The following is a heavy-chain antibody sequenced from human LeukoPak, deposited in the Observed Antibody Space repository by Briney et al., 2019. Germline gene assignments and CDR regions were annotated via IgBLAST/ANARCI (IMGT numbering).Heavy chain of an antibody. J-gene: IGHJ6*03. CDR2: VSNSGGNT. CDR1: GFTFNNYA. Sequence: GGSLRLSCAASGFTFNNYAMSWVRQAPGKGLEWVSAVSNSGGNTYYGDSVKGRFTISRDNSKDTLYLQMNSLRAEDTAVYYCAKVPYSTYYYYMDVWGKGTTVTVSS. D-gene: IGHD6-13*01. CDR3: AKVPYSTYYYYMDV. V-gene: IGHV3-23*01.